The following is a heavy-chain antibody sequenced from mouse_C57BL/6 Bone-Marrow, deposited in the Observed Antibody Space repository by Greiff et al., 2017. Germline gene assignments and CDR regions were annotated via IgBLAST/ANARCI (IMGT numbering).Heavy chain of an antibody. J-gene: IGHJ3*01. Sequence: EVQLQQSGAELVRPGASVKLSCTASGFNIKDDYMHWVKQRPEQGLEWIGWIDPENGDTEYASKFQGKDTITADTSSNPSYLLLSSLASEDTAVYYCTRGGYYVPFAYWGQGTLVTVSA. CDR1: GFNIKDDY. CDR2: IDPENGDT. V-gene: IGHV14-4*01. CDR3: TRGGYYVPFAY. D-gene: IGHD2-3*01.